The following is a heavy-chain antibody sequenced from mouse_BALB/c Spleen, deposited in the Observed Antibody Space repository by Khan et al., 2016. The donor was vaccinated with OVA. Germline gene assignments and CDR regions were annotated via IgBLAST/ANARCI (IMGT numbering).Heavy chain of an antibody. CDR2: IYPGSDNA. D-gene: IGHD2-3*01. CDR3: ARGDGYYVYFDY. J-gene: IGHJ2*01. V-gene: IGHV1-81*01. CDR1: GYTFTYYV. Sequence: VMLVESGPELVKPGASVKMSCKASGYTFTYYVITWVKQRTGQGLEWIGEIYPGSDNAYYNERFKGKATLTADKSSNTTHMQLSSLTSEDSAVYVCARGDGYYVYFDYWGQGTTLTVSS.